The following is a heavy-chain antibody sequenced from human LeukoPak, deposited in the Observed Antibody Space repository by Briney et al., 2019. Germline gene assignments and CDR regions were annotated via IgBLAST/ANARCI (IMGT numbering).Heavy chain of an antibody. CDR3: ARDREPRDSELDY. D-gene: IGHD1-26*01. J-gene: IGHJ4*02. CDR1: GFTFSSYG. CDR2: IWYDGSNK. Sequence: GGSLRLSYAASGFTFSSYGMHWVRQAPGKGLEWVAVIWYDGSNKYYADSVKGRFTISRDNSKNTLYLEMNSLRAEDTAVYYCARDREPRDSELDYWGQGTLVTVSS. V-gene: IGHV3-33*01.